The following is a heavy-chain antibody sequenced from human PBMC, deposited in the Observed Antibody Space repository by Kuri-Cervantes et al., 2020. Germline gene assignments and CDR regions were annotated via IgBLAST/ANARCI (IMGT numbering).Heavy chain of an antibody. D-gene: IGHD2/OR15-2a*01. CDR1: GYTFTSYY. CDR2: INPSGGST. Sequence: ASVKVSCKASGYTFTSYYMHWVRQAPGQGLEWMGIINPSGGSTSYAQKFQGRVTMTRDTSISTAYMELSRLRSDDTAVYYCARDRASMPDKGAKDWFDPWGQGTLVTVSS. CDR3: ARDRASMPDKGAKDWFDP. V-gene: IGHV1-46*01. J-gene: IGHJ5*02.